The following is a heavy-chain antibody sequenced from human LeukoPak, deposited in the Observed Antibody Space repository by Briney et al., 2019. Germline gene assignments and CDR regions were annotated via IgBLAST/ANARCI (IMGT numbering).Heavy chain of an antibody. CDR2: IHPNTGGT. D-gene: IGHD3-22*01. CDR3: ASEYKYDSSGANAFDI. Sequence: ASVKVSCKASGYTFTGHYIHWVRQAPGQGLEWMGWIHPNTGGTKYAQKFQGRVTMTRETSSSTAYMELSSLRSADTAVYYCASEYKYDSSGANAFDIWGQGTMVTVSS. CDR1: GYTFTGHY. J-gene: IGHJ3*02. V-gene: IGHV1-2*02.